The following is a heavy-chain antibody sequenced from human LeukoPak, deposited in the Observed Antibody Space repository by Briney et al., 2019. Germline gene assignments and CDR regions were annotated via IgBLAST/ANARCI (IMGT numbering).Heavy chain of an antibody. V-gene: IGHV4-4*07. Sequence: PETLSLTCTVSGGSISSYYWSWIRQPAGKGLEWIGRIYSSGSTNHNPSLKSRVTMSVDTSKNQFSLKLSSVTAADTAVYYCATDTYSYGYYFDYWGQGTLVTVSS. J-gene: IGHJ4*02. CDR3: ATDTYSYGYYFDY. CDR2: IYSSGST. CDR1: GGSISSYY. D-gene: IGHD5-18*01.